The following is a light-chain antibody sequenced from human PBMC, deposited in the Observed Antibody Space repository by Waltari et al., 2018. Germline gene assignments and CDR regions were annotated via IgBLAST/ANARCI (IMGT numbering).Light chain of an antibody. CDR2: EDN. CDR1: AVPTIY. CDR3: YSTDSSFPL. Sequence: SHELTHPPSASVSPGQTARITCSGDAVPTIYIYCYQQNSGQPPLMLIYEDNNRPSGIPERFSGSSSGTLATLTVSGAVVENEGDYYCYSTDSSFPLFGGGTRLTVL. J-gene: IGLJ3*02. V-gene: IGLV3-10*01.